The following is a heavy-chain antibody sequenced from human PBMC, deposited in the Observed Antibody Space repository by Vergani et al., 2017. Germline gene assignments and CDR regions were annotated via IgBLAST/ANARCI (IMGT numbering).Heavy chain of an antibody. V-gene: IGHV4-34*01. CDR1: GGSFSGYY. J-gene: IGHJ6*02. Sequence: QVQLQQWGAGLLKPSETLSLTCAVYGGSFSGYYWSWIRQPPGKGLEWIGEINHSGSTNYNPSLKSRVTISVDPSKNQFSLKLSSVTAADTAVYYCARVRENYYYYYGMDVWGQGTTVTVSS. CDR3: ARVRENYYYYYGMDV. CDR2: INHSGST. D-gene: IGHD3-10*01.